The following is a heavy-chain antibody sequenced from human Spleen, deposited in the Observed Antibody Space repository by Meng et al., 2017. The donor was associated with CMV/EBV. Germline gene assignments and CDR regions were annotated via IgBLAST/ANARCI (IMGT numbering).Heavy chain of an antibody. CDR1: GFTFSSYW. CDR2: IQQDGSEK. D-gene: IGHD3-22*01. CDR3: ARVADSSGYYVTFDP. Sequence: GESLKISCAASGFTFSSYWMSWVRQAPGKGLEWVANIQQDGSEKYYGDSVQGRFTISRDNAKNSLYLQMNSLRAEDTAVYYCARVADSSGYYVTFDPWGQGTLVTVSS. V-gene: IGHV3-7*01. J-gene: IGHJ5*02.